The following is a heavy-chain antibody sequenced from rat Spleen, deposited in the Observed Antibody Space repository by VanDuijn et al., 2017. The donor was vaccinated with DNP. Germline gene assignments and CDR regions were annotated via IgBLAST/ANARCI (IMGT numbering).Heavy chain of an antibody. D-gene: IGHD1-2*01. V-gene: IGHV5S11*01. J-gene: IGHJ2*01. CDR2: ISTGGGNT. Sequence: EVQLVGSGGDLVQPGRSLKLSCAASGFTFSDYNMAWVRQAPTKGLEWVASISTGGGNTYYRDSVKGRFTISRDNAKSTLYLQMDSLRSEETATYYCARLDYSSYIDYFDYWGQGVMVTVSS. CDR1: GFTFSDYN. CDR3: ARLDYSSYIDYFDY.